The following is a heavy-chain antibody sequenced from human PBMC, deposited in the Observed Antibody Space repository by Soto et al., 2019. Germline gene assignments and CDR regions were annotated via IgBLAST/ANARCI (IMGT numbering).Heavy chain of an antibody. D-gene: IGHD3-9*01. J-gene: IGHJ6*02. Sequence: GASVKVSCKASGYTFTSYDINWVRQATGQGLEWMGWMNPNSGNTGYAQKFQGRVTMTRNTSISTAYMELGSLRSEDTAVYYCARFRGVSFDWLLRSDYYYYYGMDVWGQGTTVTVSS. CDR1: GYTFTSYD. CDR2: MNPNSGNT. CDR3: ARFRGVSFDWLLRSDYYYYYGMDV. V-gene: IGHV1-8*01.